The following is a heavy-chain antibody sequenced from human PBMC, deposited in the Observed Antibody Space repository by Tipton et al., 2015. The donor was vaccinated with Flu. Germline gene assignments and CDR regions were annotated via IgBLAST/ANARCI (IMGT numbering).Heavy chain of an antibody. Sequence: SLRLSCAASGFTFSIYWMSWVRQAPGKGLEWVANIKQDGSEKNYVDSVKGRFTISSDNDKRSLYLQMNTLRAEDTAVYYCAREIPGGATNLDYWGQGTLVTVSS. CDR2: IKQDGSEK. J-gene: IGHJ4*02. CDR1: GFTFSIYW. CDR3: AREIPGGATNLDY. V-gene: IGHV3-7*03. D-gene: IGHD2-21*01.